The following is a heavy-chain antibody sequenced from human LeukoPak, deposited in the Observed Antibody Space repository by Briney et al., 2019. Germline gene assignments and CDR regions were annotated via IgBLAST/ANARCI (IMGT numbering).Heavy chain of an antibody. CDR2: MSPHSGDT. Sequence: ASVKVSCKASGYLFTTYTFNWVRQASGQGPEWMGWMSPHSGDTGYAQKFQGRVTMTRNTSINTAYMELSSLRSDDTAVYYCAKGGSYSIAPFDYWGQGTLVTVSS. CDR3: AKGGSYSIAPFDY. J-gene: IGHJ4*02. V-gene: IGHV1-8*01. CDR1: GYLFTTYT. D-gene: IGHD1-26*01.